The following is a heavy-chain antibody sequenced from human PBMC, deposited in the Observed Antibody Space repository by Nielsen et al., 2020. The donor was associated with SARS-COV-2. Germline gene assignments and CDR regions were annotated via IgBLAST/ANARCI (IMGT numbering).Heavy chain of an antibody. D-gene: IGHD2-2*01. J-gene: IGHJ6*02. CDR2: ISGSGGST. Sequence: GGSLRLSCAASGFTFSSYSMNWVRQAPGKGLEWVSAISGSGGSTYYADSVKGRFTISRDNAKNSLYLQMNSLRAEDTAVYYCARGTSHSDYYYYGMDVWGQGTTVTVSS. CDR1: GFTFSSYS. V-gene: IGHV3-21*04. CDR3: ARGTSHSDYYYYGMDV.